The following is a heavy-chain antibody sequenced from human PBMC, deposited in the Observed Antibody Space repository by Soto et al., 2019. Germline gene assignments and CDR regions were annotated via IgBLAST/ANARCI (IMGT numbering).Heavy chain of an antibody. CDR1: GGSISSGGYY. J-gene: IGHJ5*02. D-gene: IGHD2-2*01. V-gene: IGHV4-31*03. Sequence: PSETLCLTCTVSGGSISSGGYYWSWIRQHPGKGLEWIGYIYYSGSTYYNPSLKSRVTISVDTSKNQFSLKLSSVTAADTAVYYCARGVDCSSTSCLFSNWFDPWGQGTLVTVSS. CDR2: IYYSGST. CDR3: ARGVDCSSTSCLFSNWFDP.